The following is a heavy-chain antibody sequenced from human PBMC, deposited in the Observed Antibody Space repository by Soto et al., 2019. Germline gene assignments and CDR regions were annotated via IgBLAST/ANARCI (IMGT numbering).Heavy chain of an antibody. CDR3: ARLHDILTPHEDY. J-gene: IGHJ4*02. CDR2: IYYSGST. CDR1: GGSISSSSYS. V-gene: IGHV4-39*01. Sequence: QLQLQESGPGLVKPSETLSLTCTVSGGSISSSSYSWGWIRQPPGKGLEWIGSIYYSGSTYYNPSLKSRVTISVDTSKNQFSLKLSSVTAADTAVYYCARLHDILTPHEDYWGQGTLVTVSS. D-gene: IGHD3-9*01.